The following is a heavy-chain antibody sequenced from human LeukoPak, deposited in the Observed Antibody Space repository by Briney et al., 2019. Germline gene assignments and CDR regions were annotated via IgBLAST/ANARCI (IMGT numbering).Heavy chain of an antibody. V-gene: IGHV4-39*01. CDR2: IYCSGST. Sequence: PSETLSLTCTVSGGSISSSSYYWGWIRQPPGKGLEWIGSIYCSGSTYYNPSLKSRVTISVDTSKNQFSPKLSSVTAADTAVYYCVYSSGWYYFDYWGQGTLVTVSS. CDR3: VYSSGWYYFDY. CDR1: GGSISSSSYY. D-gene: IGHD6-19*01. J-gene: IGHJ4*02.